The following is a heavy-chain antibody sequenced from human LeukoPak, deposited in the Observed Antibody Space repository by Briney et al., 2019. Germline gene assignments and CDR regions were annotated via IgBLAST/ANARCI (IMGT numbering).Heavy chain of an antibody. V-gene: IGHV1-2*02. J-gene: IGHJ5*02. CDR1: GYTFTGYY. CDR3: ARDTSRHHITMIVVVSPTFDP. Sequence: GASVKVSCKASGYTFTGYYMHWVRQAPGQGLEWMGWINPNSGGTNYAQKFQGRVTMTRDTSISTAYMELSRLRSDDTAVYYCARDTSRHHITMIVVVSPTFDPWGQGTLVTVSS. D-gene: IGHD3-22*01. CDR2: INPNSGGT.